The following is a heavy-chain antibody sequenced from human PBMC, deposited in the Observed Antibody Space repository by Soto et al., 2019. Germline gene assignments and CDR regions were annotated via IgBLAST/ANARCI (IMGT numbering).Heavy chain of an antibody. Sequence: QAHLVQSGPEVKKPGASVKVSCKGSGYIFTSYGIAWVRQAPGQGLEWMGWISAHNGNTEYAQKFQGRVTVTRDTATSTAYLALMSLRAGGTALYDCARGRYGDYWGQGALVTVSS. D-gene: IGHD4-17*01. CDR3: ARGRYGDY. V-gene: IGHV1-18*01. CDR2: ISAHNGNT. CDR1: GYIFTSYG. J-gene: IGHJ4*02.